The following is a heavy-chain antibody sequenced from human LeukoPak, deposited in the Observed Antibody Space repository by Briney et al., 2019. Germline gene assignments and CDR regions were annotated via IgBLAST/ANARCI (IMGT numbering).Heavy chain of an antibody. Sequence: SSETLSLTCTVSGGSISSYYWSWIRQPAGKGLEWIGRIYTSGSTNYNPPLKSRVTMSVDTSKKQFSLKLSSVTAADTAVYYCARSLEAGTGYYYYGMDVWGQGTTVTVSS. CDR3: ARSLEAGTGYYYYGMDV. J-gene: IGHJ6*02. CDR2: IYTSGST. D-gene: IGHD6-19*01. CDR1: GGSISSYY. V-gene: IGHV4-4*07.